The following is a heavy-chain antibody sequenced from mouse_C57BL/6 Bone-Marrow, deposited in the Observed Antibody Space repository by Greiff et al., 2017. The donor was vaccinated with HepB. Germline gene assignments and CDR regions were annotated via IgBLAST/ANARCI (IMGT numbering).Heavy chain of an antibody. CDR2: IYPGDGDT. CDR3: AHDGFAD. J-gene: IGHJ3*01. V-gene: IGHV1-82*01. Sequence: VKLQESGPELVKPGASVKISCKASGYAFSSSWMNWVKQRPGKGLEWIGRIYPGDGDTNYNGKFKGKATLTADKSSSTAYMQLSSLTSEDSAVYLCAHDGFADWGQGILVTVSA. D-gene: IGHD1-1*01. CDR1: GYAFSSSW.